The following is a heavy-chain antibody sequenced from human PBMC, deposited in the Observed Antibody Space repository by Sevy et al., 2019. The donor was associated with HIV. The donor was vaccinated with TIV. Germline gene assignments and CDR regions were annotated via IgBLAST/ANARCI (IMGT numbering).Heavy chain of an antibody. Sequence: GESLKISCKASGYSFTSSWIGWVRQMPGKGLEWMGIIYTSDSDARYSPSFAGQVTISVDKSISTAYLQWSSLKSSDTAMYYCARGGAIGGWYHFDYWGKGTLVSVSS. J-gene: IGHJ4*02. D-gene: IGHD6-19*01. CDR1: GYSFTSSW. CDR3: ARGGAIGGWYHFDY. V-gene: IGHV5-51*01. CDR2: IYTSDSDA.